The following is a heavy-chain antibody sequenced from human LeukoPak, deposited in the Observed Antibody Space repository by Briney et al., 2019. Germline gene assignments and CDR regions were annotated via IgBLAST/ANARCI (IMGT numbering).Heavy chain of an antibody. D-gene: IGHD3-3*01. CDR1: GYTFTSYY. V-gene: IGHV1-46*01. J-gene: IGHJ6*02. CDR2: INPSGGST. Sequence: ASVKVSCKASGYTFTSYYMHWVRQAPGQGLEWMGIINPSGGSTSYAQKFQGRVTITADESTSTAYMELSSLRSEDTAVYYCARARPRPKYDFWSGYYTSAYYYYGMDVWGQGTTVTVSS. CDR3: ARARPRPKYDFWSGYYTSAYYYYGMDV.